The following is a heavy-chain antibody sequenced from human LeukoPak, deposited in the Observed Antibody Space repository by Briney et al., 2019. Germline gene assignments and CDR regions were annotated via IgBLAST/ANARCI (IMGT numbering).Heavy chain of an antibody. CDR1: GFTFSSFE. J-gene: IGHJ4*02. CDR3: ASAGP. CDR2: ISSTGTTT. V-gene: IGHV3-48*03. Sequence: GGSLRLSCAASGFTFSSFEMNWLRQAPGKGLEWVSYISSTGTTTYYADSVKGRFTISRDNAKNSLYLQMNSLTAEDTAVYYCASAGPWGPETLVTVSS.